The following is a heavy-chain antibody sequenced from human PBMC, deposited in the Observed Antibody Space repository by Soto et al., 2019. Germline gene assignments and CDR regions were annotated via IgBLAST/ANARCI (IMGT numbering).Heavy chain of an antibody. D-gene: IGHD2-15*01. CDR2: ISPYSGNT. CDR1: GYIFVNYG. V-gene: IGHV1-18*01. J-gene: IGHJ6*02. CDR3: AMVDHWVAPTPLNV. Sequence: QVQLVQSGDEVRKPGSSVKVSCKASGYIFVNYGIAWVRQAPGQGLEWMGWISPYSGNTHYASKVQGILNMTTYTSTSTAYMDLRSLTSGGTAVYYCAMVDHWVAPTPLNVWGQGTTVTVSS.